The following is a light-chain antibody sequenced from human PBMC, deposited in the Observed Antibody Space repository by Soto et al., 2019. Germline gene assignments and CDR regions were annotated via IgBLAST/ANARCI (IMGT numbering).Light chain of an antibody. J-gene: IGKJ4*01. CDR1: QSVNSN. CDR2: DAS. CDR3: QQYNNWPPLT. Sequence: EIVLTQSPATLSVSPGETVTLSCRASQSVNSNLAWYQQKLGQPPRLPFSDASTRASGVAARFSGGGSGTDFTLTISSLQSEDFVVYYCQQYNNWPPLTFGGGTKVEIK. V-gene: IGKV3-15*01.